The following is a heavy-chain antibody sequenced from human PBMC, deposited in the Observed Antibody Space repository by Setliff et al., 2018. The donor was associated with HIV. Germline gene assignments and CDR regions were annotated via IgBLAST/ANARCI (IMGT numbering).Heavy chain of an antibody. CDR2: IHSSGIT. CDR1: GDSISRSRYY. D-gene: IGHD4-4*01. V-gene: IGHV4-39*01. CDR3: ATHASTVQDAMDV. J-gene: IGHJ6*02. Sequence: SETLSLTCVVSGDSISRSRYYWGWIRQPPGKGLEWIGNIHSSGITYYKPSLKSRLTISLDTSKNQFSLKLSSVTAADTAVYYCATHASTVQDAMDVWGQGTTVTVSS.